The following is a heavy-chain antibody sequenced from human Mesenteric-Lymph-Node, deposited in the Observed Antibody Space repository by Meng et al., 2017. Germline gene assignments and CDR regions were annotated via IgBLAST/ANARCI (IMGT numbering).Heavy chain of an antibody. J-gene: IGHJ2*01. V-gene: IGHV4-4*02. D-gene: IGHD5-18*01. CDR2: IYYSGST. CDR1: GGSIGSSNW. Sequence: QVTLQESGPGLVKPSGTLSLTCAVSGGSIGSSNWWSWVRQPPGKGLELIGHIYYSGSTSYNPSLKSRVTISVDTSNNQFSLKLSSVTAADTAVYYCARVGWRQWSFDLWGRGTLVTVSS. CDR3: ARVGWRQWSFDL.